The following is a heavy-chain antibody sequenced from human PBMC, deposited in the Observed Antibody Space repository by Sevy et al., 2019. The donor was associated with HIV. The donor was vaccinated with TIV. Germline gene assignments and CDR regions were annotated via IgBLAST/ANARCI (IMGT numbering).Heavy chain of an antibody. D-gene: IGHD3-9*01. CDR3: TKDLGATLFPGYCYDGTGGPRDCFDI. CDR1: GFTFDDYA. Sequence: GGSLRLSCAASGFTFDDYAMHWVRQAPGKGLEWVSGVSWNSASIGYAGSVRGRFTISRDNAKNSLSLQMNSMTSEDTAFYYCTKDLGATLFPGYCYDGTGGPRDCFDIWGHGTMVTVSS. V-gene: IGHV3-9*01. CDR2: VSWNSASI. J-gene: IGHJ3*02.